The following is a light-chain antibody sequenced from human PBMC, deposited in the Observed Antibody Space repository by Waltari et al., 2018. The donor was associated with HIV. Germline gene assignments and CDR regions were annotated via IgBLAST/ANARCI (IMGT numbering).Light chain of an antibody. CDR3: SSYAGRNIWL. J-gene: IGLJ3*02. CDR1: SRDLGRYNL. CDR2: EVL. Sequence: QSALTQPASVSGPPGQSIIISCTGPSRDLGRYNLVSWYQQHPGRAPKLLIYEVLKRPSGVSNRFSGSKSGSTASLTISGLQAEDEADYYCSSYAGRNIWLFGGGTKLTV. V-gene: IGLV2-23*02.